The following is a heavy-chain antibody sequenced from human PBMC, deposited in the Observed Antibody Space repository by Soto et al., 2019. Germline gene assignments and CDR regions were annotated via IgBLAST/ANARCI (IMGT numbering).Heavy chain of an antibody. CDR1: GYTLTELS. V-gene: IGHV1-24*01. CDR2: FDPEDGET. CDR3: ATAVLFEYSSSSPFHY. J-gene: IGHJ4*02. D-gene: IGHD6-6*01. Sequence: ASVKVSGKVSGYTLTELSMHWVRQAPGKGREWMGGFDPEDGETIYAQKFQGRVTMTEDTSTDTAYMELSSLRSEDTAVYYCATAVLFEYSSSSPFHYWGQGTLVTVSS.